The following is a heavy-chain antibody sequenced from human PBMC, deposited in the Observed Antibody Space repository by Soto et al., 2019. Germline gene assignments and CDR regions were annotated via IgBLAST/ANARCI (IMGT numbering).Heavy chain of an antibody. CDR3: GGRPCTYGVCPIPAF. D-gene: IGHD2-8*01. J-gene: IGHJ4*02. Sequence: GESLKISCAASGFTFNTYAMIWVRQAPGKGLEWVSAISGNGGSTYHADSVKGRFTISRDNSKNMLYLQMNSLRAEDTALYYCGGRPCTYGVCPIPAFWGRGTLVTVSS. V-gene: IGHV3-23*01. CDR2: ISGNGGST. CDR1: GFTFNTYA.